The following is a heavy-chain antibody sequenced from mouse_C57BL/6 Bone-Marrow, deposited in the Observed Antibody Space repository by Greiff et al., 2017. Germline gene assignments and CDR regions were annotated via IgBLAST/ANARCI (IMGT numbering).Heavy chain of an antibody. CDR1: GFNIKDDY. J-gene: IGHJ2*01. CDR2: IDPENGDT. D-gene: IGHD1-1*01. V-gene: IGHV14-4*01. CDR3: TTRYYGSSCVYFDY. Sequence: VQLKQSGAELVRPGASVKLSCTASGFNIKDDYMHWVKQRPEQGLEWIGWIDPENGDTEYASKFQGKATITADTSSNTAYLQLSSLTSEDAAVYYCTTRYYGSSCVYFDYWGQGTTLTVSS.